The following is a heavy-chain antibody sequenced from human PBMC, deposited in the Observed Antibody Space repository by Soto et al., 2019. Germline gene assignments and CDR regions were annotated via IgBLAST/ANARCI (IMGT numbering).Heavy chain of an antibody. CDR1: GYTFTSYH. V-gene: IGHV1-18*01. Sequence: QVQLVQSGTEVRKPGASVKVSCKASGYTFTSYHISWVRQAPGQGLEWMGWISAYNGNTNYAQKLQGRVTMTTDTAKCTAYMELRSLGSYGTAVYYCARDSPPPREWGQGTMVTVSS. J-gene: IGHJ4*02. CDR3: ARDSPPPRE. CDR2: ISAYNGNT.